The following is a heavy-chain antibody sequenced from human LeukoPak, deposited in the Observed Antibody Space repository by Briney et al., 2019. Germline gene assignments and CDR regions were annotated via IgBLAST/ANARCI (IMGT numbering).Heavy chain of an antibody. Sequence: PGGSLRLSCAASGFTFSNSLMHWVRQVPGKELVWVARIDTDGSTTYYADSVKGRFTISRDNAKNTLYLQMNSLRAEDTAVYYCARDRDGYNYWGQGTLVTVSS. J-gene: IGHJ4*02. CDR3: ARDRDGYNY. CDR2: IDTDGSTT. CDR1: GFTFSNSL. D-gene: IGHD5-24*01. V-gene: IGHV3-74*01.